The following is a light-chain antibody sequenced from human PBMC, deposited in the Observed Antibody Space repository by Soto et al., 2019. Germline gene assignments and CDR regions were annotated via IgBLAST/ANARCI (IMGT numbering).Light chain of an antibody. Sequence: EIVLTQSPGTLSLSPGERATLSCRASQSVTNNYLAWYQQKPSQAPRLLIFGASSRAAGIPDRFSGSGSGTAFTLAIGRLEPEDFAFYYCQQYVRSPWTFGQGTRVDIK. J-gene: IGKJ1*01. CDR1: QSVTNNY. V-gene: IGKV3-20*01. CDR3: QQYVRSPWT. CDR2: GAS.